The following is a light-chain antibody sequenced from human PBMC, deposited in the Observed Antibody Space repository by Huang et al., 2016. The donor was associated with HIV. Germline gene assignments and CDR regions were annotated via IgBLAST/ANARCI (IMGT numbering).Light chain of an antibody. CDR2: AAS. Sequence: AIQMTQSPSSLSASVGDRVTITCRASQEIRNELGWYQQIPGKAPNLLIYAASELQTGVPLRFSGSGSGTDFTLTISSLPPEDFATYYCLHDYNYPRTFGQGTKVQV. J-gene: IGKJ1*01. V-gene: IGKV1-6*01. CDR3: LHDYNYPRT. CDR1: QEIRNE.